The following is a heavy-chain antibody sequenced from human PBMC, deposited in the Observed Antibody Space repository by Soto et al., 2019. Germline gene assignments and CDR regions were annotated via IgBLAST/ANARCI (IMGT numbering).Heavy chain of an antibody. D-gene: IGHD2-15*01. CDR2: INHSGST. CDR1: GGSFSGYY. CDR3: ARGYSGVEIVVVVAATRYFDY. J-gene: IGHJ4*02. V-gene: IGHV4-34*01. Sequence: PSETLSLTCAVYGGSFSGYYWSWIRQPPGKGLEWIGEINHSGSTNYNPSLKSRVTISVHTSRNQFSLKLSSVTAADTAVYYCARGYSGVEIVVVVAATRYFDYWGQGTLVTVSS.